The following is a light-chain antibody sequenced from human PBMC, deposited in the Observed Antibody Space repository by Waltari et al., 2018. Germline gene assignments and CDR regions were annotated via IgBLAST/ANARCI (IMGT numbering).Light chain of an antibody. V-gene: IGLV6-57*01. CDR1: SGSLASNY. CDR2: EDN. Sequence: FMLTQPHSVSESPGKTVTISCTRSSGSLASNYVQWYQQRPGSSPTTVIYEDNQRPSGVPDRFSGSIDSSSNSASLTISGLKTEDEADYYCQSYDSSRWVFGGGTKLTVL. J-gene: IGLJ3*02. CDR3: QSYDSSRWV.